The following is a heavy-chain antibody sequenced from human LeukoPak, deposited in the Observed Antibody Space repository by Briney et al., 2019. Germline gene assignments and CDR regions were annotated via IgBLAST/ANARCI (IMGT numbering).Heavy chain of an antibody. CDR3: ARDLTVGSSRYYYYYYMDV. V-gene: IGHV1-46*01. CDR1: GYTFTGYY. Sequence: ASVKVSCKASGYTFTGYYMHWVRQAPGQGLEWMGIINPSGGSTSYAQKFQDRVTMTRDMSTSTVYMELSSLRSEDTAVYYCARDLTVGSSRYYYYYYMDVWGKGTTVTVSS. D-gene: IGHD4-23*01. CDR2: INPSGGST. J-gene: IGHJ6*03.